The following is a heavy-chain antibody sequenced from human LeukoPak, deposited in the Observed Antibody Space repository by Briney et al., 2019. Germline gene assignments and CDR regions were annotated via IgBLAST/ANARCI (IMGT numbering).Heavy chain of an antibody. J-gene: IGHJ5*02. CDR2: INPSGGST. CDR3: ARERLVGATITGLFDP. V-gene: IGHV1-46*01. D-gene: IGHD1-26*01. CDR1: GYTFTSYY. Sequence: WASVKVSCKASGYTFTSYYMHRVRQAPGQGLEWMGIINPSGGSTSYAQKFQGRVTMTRDMSTSTVYMELSSLRSEDTAVYYCARERLVGATITGLFDPWGQGTLVTVSS.